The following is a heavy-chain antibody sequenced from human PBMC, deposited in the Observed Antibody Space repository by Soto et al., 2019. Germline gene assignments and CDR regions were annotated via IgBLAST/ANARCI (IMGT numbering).Heavy chain of an antibody. CDR3: ARQYSSGWYDLAYYYGMDV. CDR2: IYPGDSDT. V-gene: IGHV5-51*01. J-gene: IGHJ6*02. D-gene: IGHD6-19*01. CDR1: GYSFTSYW. Sequence: PGESLKISCKGSGYSFTSYWIGWVRQMPGKGLEWMGIIYPGDSDTRYSPSFQGQVTISADKSISTAYLQWSSLKASDTAMYYCARQYSSGWYDLAYYYGMDVWGQGTTVTVSS.